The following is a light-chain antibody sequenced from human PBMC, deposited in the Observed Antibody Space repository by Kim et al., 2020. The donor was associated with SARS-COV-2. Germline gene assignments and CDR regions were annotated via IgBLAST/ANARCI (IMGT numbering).Light chain of an antibody. CDR3: QQYNSSPGT. J-gene: IGKJ1*01. Sequence: EIVMTQSPATLSVSPGERATLSCRASQSVSSNLAWYQQKPGQAPRLLIYGASTRATGIPARFSGSGSGTEFTLTISSLQSEDFAVYYCQQYNSSPGTFGQGTKVDIK. CDR2: GAS. V-gene: IGKV3-15*01. CDR1: QSVSSN.